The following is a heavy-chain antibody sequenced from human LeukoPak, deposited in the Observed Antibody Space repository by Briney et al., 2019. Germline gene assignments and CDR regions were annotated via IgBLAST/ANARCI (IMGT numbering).Heavy chain of an antibody. D-gene: IGHD5-24*01. Sequence: GGSLRLSCAASGFTFDDYAMHWVRQAPGKGLEWVSGIRWNSGSIGYADSVKGRFTISRDNAKNSLYLQMNSLRAEDTALYYCAKGWLQLNWYFDLWGRGTLVTVSS. CDR2: IRWNSGSI. CDR3: AKGWLQLNWYFDL. J-gene: IGHJ2*01. V-gene: IGHV3-9*01. CDR1: GFTFDDYA.